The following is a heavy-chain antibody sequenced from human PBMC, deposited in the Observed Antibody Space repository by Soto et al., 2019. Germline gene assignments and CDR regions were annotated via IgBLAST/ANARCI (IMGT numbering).Heavy chain of an antibody. D-gene: IGHD6-13*01. J-gene: IGHJ4*02. CDR3: AGQAPRSSSSNNPLDY. CDR1: GGSISSGDYY. CDR2: IYYSGST. V-gene: IGHV4-30-4*01. Sequence: SETLSLTCTVSGGSISSGDYYWSWIRQPPGKGLEWIGYIYYSGSTYYNPSLKSRVTISVDTSKNQFSLKLISVTAADTAVYYCAGQAPRSSSSNNPLDYWGQGTLVTVSS.